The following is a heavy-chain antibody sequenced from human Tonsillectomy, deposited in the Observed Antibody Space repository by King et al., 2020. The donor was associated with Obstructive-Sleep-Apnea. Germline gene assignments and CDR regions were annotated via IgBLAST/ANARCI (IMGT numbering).Heavy chain of an antibody. CDR2: IYYSGST. V-gene: IGHV4-39*01. CDR3: ARRVNYYGSGSPRSAFDI. CDR1: GGSISSSNYY. J-gene: IGHJ3*02. Sequence: LQLQESGPGRVKPSETLSLTCTVSGGSISSSNYYWDWIRQPPGKGLEWIGSIYYSGSTHYNPSLKSRVTVSVDTSNNQFSLRLSLVTAAETAVYYCARRVNYYGSGSPRSAFDIWGQGTMVTVSS. D-gene: IGHD3-10*01.